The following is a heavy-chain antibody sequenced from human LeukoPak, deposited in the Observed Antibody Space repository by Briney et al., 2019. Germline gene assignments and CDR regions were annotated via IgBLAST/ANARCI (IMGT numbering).Heavy chain of an antibody. CDR3: ATTKQARRYFDY. D-gene: IGHD1-1*01. J-gene: IGHJ4*02. CDR2: INPSGGNT. V-gene: IGHV3-23*01. CDR1: GFTFSSNP. Sequence: GGSLRLSCAGSGFTFSSNPLSWVRQAPGKGLEWVSAINPSGGNTYYADSVRGRFTISRDNSKDTLYLQMNTVKAEDTAVYYCATTKQARRYFDYWGQGTLVTVSS.